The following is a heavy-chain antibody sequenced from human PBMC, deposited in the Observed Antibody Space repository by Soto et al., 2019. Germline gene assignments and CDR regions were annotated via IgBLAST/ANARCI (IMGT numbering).Heavy chain of an antibody. CDR2: IYYRGST. CDR1: GGDISSGGYY. D-gene: IGHD6-13*01. Sequence: QVQLQESGPGLVKPSQTLSLTCTVSGGDISSGGYYWSWIRQHPGKVLEWIGYIYYRGSTYYNPSLKGRVPISVDTSKNPVSLKLSSGTAADTAVYYSARDLRRAGNYYYYGMDFGGQVSTVAVCS. J-gene: IGHJ6*02. V-gene: IGHV4-31*03. CDR3: ARDLRRAGNYYYYGMDF.